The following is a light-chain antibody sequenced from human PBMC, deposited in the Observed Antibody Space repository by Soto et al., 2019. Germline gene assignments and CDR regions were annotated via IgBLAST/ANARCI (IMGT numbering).Light chain of an antibody. J-gene: IGKJ1*01. CDR2: GAS. V-gene: IGKV3-20*01. Sequence: VWTQNDGTRALSPGKRDTRSCSASQSVSSKYITWYQQKPGQAPRRLIFGASSRATGIPDRFSGSGSGTAFNLTMRTLQPEDFAVYYCQPPGRSPGTFGQGTQLDIK. CDR1: QSVSSKY. CDR3: QPPGRSPGT.